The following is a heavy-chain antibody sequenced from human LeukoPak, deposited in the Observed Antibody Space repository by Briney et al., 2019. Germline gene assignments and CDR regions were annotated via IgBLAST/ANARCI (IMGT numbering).Heavy chain of an antibody. CDR2: INPNSGGT. CDR3: ARDRAEYDSGSYHDY. CDR1: GYTFTAYY. V-gene: IGHV1-2*02. Sequence: ASVKVSCKASGYTFTAYYIHWVRQAPGQGLEWMGWINPNSGGTNYAQKFQGRVTMTRDTSITTAYMELSRLRSDDTAVYYCARDRAEYDSGSYHDYWGQGTLVTVSS. D-gene: IGHD1-26*01. J-gene: IGHJ4*02.